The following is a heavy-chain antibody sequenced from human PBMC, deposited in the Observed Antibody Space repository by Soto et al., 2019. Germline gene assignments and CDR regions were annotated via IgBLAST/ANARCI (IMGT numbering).Heavy chain of an antibody. J-gene: IGHJ4*02. D-gene: IGHD3-3*01. Sequence: GGSLRLSCAASGFTFSNAWMSWVRQAPGKGLEWVGRIKSKTDGGTTDYAAPVKGRFTISRDDSKNTLYLQMNSLKTEDTAVYYCTTDREGPPQKIFGVVISYYFDYWGQGTLVTVSS. V-gene: IGHV3-15*01. CDR3: TTDREGPPQKIFGVVISYYFDY. CDR2: IKSKTDGGTT. CDR1: GFTFSNAW.